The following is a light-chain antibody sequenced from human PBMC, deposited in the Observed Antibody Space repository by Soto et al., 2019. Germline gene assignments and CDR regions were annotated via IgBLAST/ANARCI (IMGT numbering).Light chain of an antibody. J-gene: IGLJ1*01. CDR2: TNI. V-gene: IGLV1-44*01. CDR1: SSNIGINT. CDR3: AAWDDSLDGYV. Sequence: QAVVTQPPSASGTPGQRVTISCSGSSSNIGINTVNWYRQLPGAAPKLLIYTNIQRPSGVPDRFSASKSGTSASLAIGGLQSEDEADYYCAAWDDSLDGYVFGSGTKLTV.